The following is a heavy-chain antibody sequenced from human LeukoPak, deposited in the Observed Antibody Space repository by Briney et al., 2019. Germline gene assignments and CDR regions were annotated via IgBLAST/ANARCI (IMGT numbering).Heavy chain of an antibody. Sequence: GGSLRLSCATSGFTFRSSEMNWVRQAPGKGLEWISYISGTGNTIYYTDSVKGRFTISRNNAKNSLYLQMNSLRAEDTAVYYCARDSYNGDYVPGYFQHWGQGTLVTVSS. D-gene: IGHD4-17*01. V-gene: IGHV3-48*03. J-gene: IGHJ1*01. CDR3: ARDSYNGDYVPGYFQH. CDR2: ISGTGNTI. CDR1: GFTFRSSE.